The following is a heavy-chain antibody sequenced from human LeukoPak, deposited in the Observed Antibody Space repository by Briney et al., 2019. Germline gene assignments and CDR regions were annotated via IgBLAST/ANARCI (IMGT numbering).Heavy chain of an antibody. D-gene: IGHD3-22*01. CDR2: IIPIFGTA. V-gene: IGHV1-69*13. Sequence: ASVKVSCKASGGTFSSYAISWVRQAAGQGLDWMGGIIPIFGTANYAQKFQGKVTITADESTSTAYMELRSLRSDDTAVYYCARGWDYDSGGRPTAYVYWGQGTLVTVSS. CDR3: ARGWDYDSGGRPTAYVY. CDR1: GGTFSSYA. J-gene: IGHJ4*02.